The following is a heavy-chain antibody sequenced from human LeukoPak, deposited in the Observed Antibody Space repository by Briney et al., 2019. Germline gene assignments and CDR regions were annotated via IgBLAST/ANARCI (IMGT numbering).Heavy chain of an antibody. D-gene: IGHD7-27*01. CDR3: ARGSTGDKSNN. CDR2: IYYSGST. Sequence: SETLSLTCTVSGGSISSGGYYWSWIRQHPGKGLEWIGYIYYSGSTYYNPSLKSRVTISVVTSENQFSLKLSSVTAADTAVYYCARGSTGDKSNNWGQGTLVTVSS. CDR1: GGSISSGGYY. J-gene: IGHJ4*02. V-gene: IGHV4-31*03.